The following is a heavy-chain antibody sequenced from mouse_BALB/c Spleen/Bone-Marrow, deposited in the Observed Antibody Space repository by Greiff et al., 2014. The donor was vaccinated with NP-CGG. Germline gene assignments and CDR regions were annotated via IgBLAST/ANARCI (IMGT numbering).Heavy chain of an antibody. J-gene: IGHJ2*01. V-gene: IGHV1-54*01. D-gene: IGHD2-3*01. CDR3: ARYDGYFDY. Sequence: QVQLQQSGAELVRPGTSVKVSCKASGYAFTDYLMEWLKQRPGQGLEWIGVINPGSGSTNYNEKLKDKATLTADKSSSTAYMQLSSLTSYCSAVYFCARYDGYFDYWGQGTILTVSA. CDR2: INPGSGST. CDR1: GYAFTDYL.